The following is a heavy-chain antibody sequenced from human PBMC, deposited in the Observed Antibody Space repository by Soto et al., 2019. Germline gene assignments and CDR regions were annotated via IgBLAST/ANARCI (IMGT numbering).Heavy chain of an antibody. CDR1: GFTFSSYA. CDR2: IGGSGDIT. Sequence: GSLRLSCAASGFTFSSYAMSWVRQAPGKGLEWVSAIGGSGDITYYADSVKGRFTISRDNSKNTLFLQMNSLRAEDTAVYYCAKDTWRGYCSSTTCTSPVDYWGQGTLVTVSS. D-gene: IGHD2-2*01. CDR3: AKDTWRGYCSSTTCTSPVDY. V-gene: IGHV3-23*01. J-gene: IGHJ4*02.